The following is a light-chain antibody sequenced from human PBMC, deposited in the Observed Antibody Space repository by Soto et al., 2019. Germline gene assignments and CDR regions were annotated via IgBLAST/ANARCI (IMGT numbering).Light chain of an antibody. J-gene: IGKJ2*01. CDR3: HQYNNWPPMYT. CDR2: GAS. V-gene: IGKV3-15*01. Sequence: EIVMTQSPATLSVSPGERATLSCRASQSVSSNLAWYQQKPGQAPSLLIYGASTRATGIPARFSGSGSGTEFTLTVRSLQSEDFAVYYCHQYNNWPPMYTFGQGTKLEIK. CDR1: QSVSSN.